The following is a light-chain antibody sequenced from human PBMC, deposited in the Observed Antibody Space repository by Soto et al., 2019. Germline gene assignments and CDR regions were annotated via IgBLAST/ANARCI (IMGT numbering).Light chain of an antibody. CDR1: QSISRSD. J-gene: IGKJ4*01. Sequence: EIGLAQSPGTVSLSPGASATLSCRASQSISRSDLAWYQHRPGQGPRLLIYGASSRATGFPARFSGSGSGTEFNLTISSLQSEDFGVYYCQQYNNWPRATFGGGTKVDIK. CDR2: GAS. CDR3: QQYNNWPRAT. V-gene: IGKV3-15*01.